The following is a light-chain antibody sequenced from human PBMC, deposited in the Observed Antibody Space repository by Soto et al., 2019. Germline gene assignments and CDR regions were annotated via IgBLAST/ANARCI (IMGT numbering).Light chain of an antibody. CDR1: SSDVGGYNY. CDR2: EVT. V-gene: IGLV2-14*01. Sequence: QSALTQPASVSGSPGQSITISCTGTSSDVGGYNYVSWYQQHPGKAPKLVIYEVTKRPSGVSNRFSGSKSGNTASLTISGLQAEDETDYYCSSYTSSNHVVFGGGTKLTGL. CDR3: SSYTSSNHVV. J-gene: IGLJ2*01.